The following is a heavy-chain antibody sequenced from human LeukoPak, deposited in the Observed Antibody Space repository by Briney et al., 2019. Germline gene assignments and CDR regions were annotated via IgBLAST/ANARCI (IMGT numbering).Heavy chain of an antibody. CDR2: IIPIFGTA. V-gene: IGHV1-69*13. CDR1: GGTFSSYA. D-gene: IGHD6-19*01. J-gene: IGHJ4*02. Sequence: SVNVSCKASGGTFSSYAISWVRQAPGQGLEWMGGIIPIFGTANYAQKFQGRVTITADESTSPAYMELSSLRSEDTAVYYCASTPPSSGWYPFDYWGQGTLVTVSS. CDR3: ASTPPSSGWYPFDY.